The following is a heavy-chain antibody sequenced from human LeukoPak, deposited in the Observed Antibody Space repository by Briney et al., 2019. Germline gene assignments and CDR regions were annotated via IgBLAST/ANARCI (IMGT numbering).Heavy chain of an antibody. CDR2: IRYDGSNK. V-gene: IGHV3-30*02. D-gene: IGHD3-10*01. CDR1: GFTFSDHY. CDR3: AKEGTYGFPNDY. J-gene: IGHJ4*02. Sequence: GGSLRLSCAASGFTFSDHYMDWVRQAPGKGLEWVAFIRYDGSNKYYADSVKGRFTISRDNSKNTLYLQMNSLRPEDTAVYYCAKEGTYGFPNDYWGQGTLVTVSS.